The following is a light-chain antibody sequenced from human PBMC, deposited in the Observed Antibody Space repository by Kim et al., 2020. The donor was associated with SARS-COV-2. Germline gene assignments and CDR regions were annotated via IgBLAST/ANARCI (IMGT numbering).Light chain of an antibody. V-gene: IGKV1-39*01. CDR3: QQYYSASWT. Sequence: ASVGDRVTITCRASQDISKYLNWYQQKPGKAPKLLIYAASNLQTGVPSRFSGSGSGTDFTLTISSLQPEDFATYYCQQYYSASWTFGQGTKVDIK. CDR2: AAS. CDR1: QDISKY. J-gene: IGKJ1*01.